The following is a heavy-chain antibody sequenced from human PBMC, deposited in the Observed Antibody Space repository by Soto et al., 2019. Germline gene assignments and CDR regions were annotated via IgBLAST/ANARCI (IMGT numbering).Heavy chain of an antibody. CDR3: ARLQRYVEGLPVGLDY. V-gene: IGHV1-3*04. D-gene: IGHD3-3*01. J-gene: IGHJ4*02. Sequence: QVHLVQSGAELQQPGAAMKVSCKASGYSFTNYNIHWVRQAPGQSLEWVGWINTGNGNTKYSAKFQDRVTLSRDTSANAADIELNNLKSEDTAVYFCARLQRYVEGLPVGLDYWGQGTLVTVSS. CDR2: INTGNGNT. CDR1: GYSFTNYN.